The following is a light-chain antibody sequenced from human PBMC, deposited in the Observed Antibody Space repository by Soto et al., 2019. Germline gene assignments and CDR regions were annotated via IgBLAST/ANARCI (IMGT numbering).Light chain of an antibody. V-gene: IGLV2-14*01. Sequence: QSALTQPASLSGSPGQSITISCTGTSSDIGAYDYVSWFQQHPGKAPKLMISEVNNRPSGVSNRFSGSKSGNTAYLTISGLQVEDEADYYCSSYTATNVVFGGGTKLTVL. CDR3: SSYTATNVV. CDR2: EVN. J-gene: IGLJ2*01. CDR1: SSDIGAYDY.